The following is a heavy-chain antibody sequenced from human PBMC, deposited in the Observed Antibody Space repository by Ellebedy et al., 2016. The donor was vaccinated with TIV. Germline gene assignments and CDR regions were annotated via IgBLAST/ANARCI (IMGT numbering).Heavy chain of an antibody. CDR1: GSTFGSHA. CDR2: VTEDGNLK. J-gene: IGHJ3*02. V-gene: IGHV3-30-3*01. CDR3: ARDLYFGEEDTLDI. D-gene: IGHD3-10*01. Sequence: PGGSLRLSCAASGSTFGSHALVWVCPAPGMGLEWGASVTEDGNLKFYPDSVKGRFTVARDNSKNTLYLQMSSLTTEDTVVYYCARDLYFGEEDTLDIWGQGTMVIVSS.